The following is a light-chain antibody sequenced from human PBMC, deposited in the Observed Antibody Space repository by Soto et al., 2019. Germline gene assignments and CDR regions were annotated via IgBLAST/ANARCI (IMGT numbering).Light chain of an antibody. CDR3: CSYAGSYTVL. V-gene: IGLV2-11*01. CDR1: SSDVGGYNY. J-gene: IGLJ2*01. CDR2: DVS. Sequence: QSALTQPRSVSGSPGQSVTISCTGTSSDVGGYNYVSWYQQHPGKAPKLMIYDVSKRPSGVPDRFSGSKSGNTASLTISGLQAEDEADYSCCSYAGSYTVLFGGWTKLT.